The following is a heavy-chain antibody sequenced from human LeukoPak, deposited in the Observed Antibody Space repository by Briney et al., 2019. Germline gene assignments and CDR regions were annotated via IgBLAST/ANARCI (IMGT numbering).Heavy chain of an antibody. Sequence: PSQTLSLTCAVSGGSISSGGYAWSWIRQPPGKGLEWIGYIYDSGSTYYNPSLKSRVTISVDTSKNQFSLKLSSVTAADTAVYYCARQGDSGSYYLKYYYYYGMDVWGQGTTVTVSS. CDR3: ARQGDSGSYYLKYYYYYGMDV. D-gene: IGHD1-26*01. CDR2: IYDSGST. J-gene: IGHJ6*02. CDR1: GGSISSGGYA. V-gene: IGHV4-30-2*03.